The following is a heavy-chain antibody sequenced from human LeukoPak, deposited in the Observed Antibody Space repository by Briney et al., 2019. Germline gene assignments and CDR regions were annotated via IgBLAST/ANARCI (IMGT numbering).Heavy chain of an antibody. Sequence: SETLSLTCSVSGGSISSYYWSWIRQPAGKGLEWIGRIDTSGSTNHNPSLKSRVTVSLDTSKKQFSLKLSSVTAADTAVYYCAREGSSWYRALDYWGQGTLVTVSS. CDR1: GGSISSYY. D-gene: IGHD6-13*01. J-gene: IGHJ4*02. CDR3: AREGSSWYRALDY. V-gene: IGHV4-4*07. CDR2: IDTSGST.